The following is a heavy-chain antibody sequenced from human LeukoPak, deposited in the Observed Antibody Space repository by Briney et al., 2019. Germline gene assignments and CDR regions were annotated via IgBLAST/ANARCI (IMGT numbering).Heavy chain of an antibody. CDR1: GFTVTSNY. Sequence: GGSLRLSCAASGFTVTSNYMNWVRQAPGKGLEWVSIIYSGGTTYDADSVKGRFTISRDNAKNTLYLQMNSLSAEDTAVYYCAREGQWLASDYWGQGTLVTVSS. D-gene: IGHD6-19*01. CDR2: IYSGGTT. CDR3: AREGQWLASDY. J-gene: IGHJ4*02. V-gene: IGHV3-66*01.